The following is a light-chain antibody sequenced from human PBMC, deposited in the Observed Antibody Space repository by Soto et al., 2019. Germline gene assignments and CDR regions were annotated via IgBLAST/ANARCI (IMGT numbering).Light chain of an antibody. J-gene: IGKJ4*02. CDR1: QSVGST. CDR2: GAS. V-gene: IGKV3-15*01. CDR3: QQYSSSLT. Sequence: EIFMTQSPATLSVFPGERVILSCRASQSVGSTLAWYQQKPGQAPRLLIRGASTRATGVPARFSGNGSGTEFTLTISSLQSEDFAVYYCQQYSSSLTFGGGTTLEIK.